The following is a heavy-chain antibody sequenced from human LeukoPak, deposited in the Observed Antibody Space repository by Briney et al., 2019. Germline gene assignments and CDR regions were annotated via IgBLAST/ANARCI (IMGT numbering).Heavy chain of an antibody. Sequence: ASVKVSCKASGYTFSNYYLHWVRQAPGQGLELMGLINPTAGNTYYAQRFQGRVTMTRNTSTSTVYMELSSLRSEDTAVYYCARIRDGYNDAYDIWGQGTMVTVPS. CDR3: ARIRDGYNDAYDI. J-gene: IGHJ3*02. CDR2: INPTAGNT. D-gene: IGHD5-24*01. V-gene: IGHV1-46*01. CDR1: GYTFSNYY.